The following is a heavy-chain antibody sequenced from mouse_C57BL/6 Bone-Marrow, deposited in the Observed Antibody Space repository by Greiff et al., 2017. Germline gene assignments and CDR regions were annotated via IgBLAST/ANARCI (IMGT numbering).Heavy chain of an antibody. CDR1: GFTFSDYY. CDR2: ISNGGGST. J-gene: IGHJ4*01. CDR3: ARHDYYAMDY. V-gene: IGHV5-12*01. Sequence: EVQLVESGGGLVQPGGSLKLSCAASGFTFSDYYMYWVRQTPEKRLEWVAYISNGGGSTYYPDTVKGRFTIYRDNAKNTLYLQMSRLKSEDTAMYYCARHDYYAMDYWGQGTSVTVSS.